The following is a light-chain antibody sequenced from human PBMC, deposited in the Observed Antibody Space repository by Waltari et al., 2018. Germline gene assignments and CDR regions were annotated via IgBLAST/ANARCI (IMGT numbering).Light chain of an antibody. CDR2: GNN. Sequence: QSVLTQPPSVSGAPGQRVTISCTGGSSNTGAGYDVHWYQQLRGAAPKLLIYGNNNRPSGVPYRFSGSNSGPSASLAITGLQAEDEADYYCQSYDSSLSGVIFGGGTKLTVL. CDR1: SSNTGAGYD. J-gene: IGLJ2*01. V-gene: IGLV1-40*01. CDR3: QSYDSSLSGVI.